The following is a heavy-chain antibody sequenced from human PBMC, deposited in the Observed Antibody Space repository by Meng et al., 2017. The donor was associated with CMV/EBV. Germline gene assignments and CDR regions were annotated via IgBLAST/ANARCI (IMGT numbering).Heavy chain of an antibody. CDR2: ISYDGSNK. CDR3: AKDYNRIDY. D-gene: IGHD3-10*01. J-gene: IGHJ4*02. Sequence: RPSCAASGFIFSNYGMHWVRQAPGKGLEWVAVISYDGSNKYYADSVKGRFTISRDNSKNTLYLQMNSLRAEDTAMYYCAKDYNRIDYWGQGTLVTVSS. CDR1: GFIFSNYG. V-gene: IGHV3-30*18.